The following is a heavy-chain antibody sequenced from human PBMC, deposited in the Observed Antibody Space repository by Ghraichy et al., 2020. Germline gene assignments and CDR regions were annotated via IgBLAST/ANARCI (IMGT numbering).Heavy chain of an antibody. CDR1: GFSFSGYA. Sequence: GGSLRLSCAASGFSFSGYAMNWARQAPGKGLEWVSTISGNAVSTWYADSVKGRFTISRDNSKNTLYLQMNSLRAEDTAVYYCAKKASGGAYTWFDPWGQGTLVTVAS. D-gene: IGHD2-8*02. CDR2: ISGNAVST. CDR3: AKKASGGAYTWFDP. V-gene: IGHV3-23*01. J-gene: IGHJ5*02.